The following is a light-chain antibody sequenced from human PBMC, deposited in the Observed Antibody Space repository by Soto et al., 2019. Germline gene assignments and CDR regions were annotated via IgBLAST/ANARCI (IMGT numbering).Light chain of an antibody. CDR2: KAS. V-gene: IGKV1-5*03. J-gene: IGKJ4*01. CDR1: QIIDIW. CDR3: QQYLSFPLT. Sequence: DIQMTQSPSTLSAFVGDRVTITCRASQIIDIWLAWYQQKPGKVPKLLIYKASILETGVPSRFSGSGSGSEFTLTISSLQPDDFATYYCQQYLSFPLTFGGGTKVEIK.